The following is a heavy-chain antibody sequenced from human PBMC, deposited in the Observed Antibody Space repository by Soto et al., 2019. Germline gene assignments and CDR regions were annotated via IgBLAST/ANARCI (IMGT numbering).Heavy chain of an antibody. Sequence: PGGSLRLSCAASGFTFSSYAMSWVRQAPGKGLEWVSAISGSGGSTYYADSVKGRFTISRDNSKNTLYLQMNSLRAEDTAVYYCAKDPRAGISRVPEGYFDYWGQGTLVTVSS. V-gene: IGHV3-23*01. D-gene: IGHD2-15*01. CDR3: AKDPRAGISRVPEGYFDY. CDR1: GFTFSSYA. CDR2: ISGSGGST. J-gene: IGHJ4*02.